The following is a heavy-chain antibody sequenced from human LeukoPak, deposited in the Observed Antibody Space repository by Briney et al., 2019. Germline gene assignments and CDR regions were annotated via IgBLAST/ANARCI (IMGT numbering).Heavy chain of an antibody. CDR3: ARVRGDSSSWYYFDY. J-gene: IGHJ4*02. CDR2: IGTAGDT. V-gene: IGHV3-13*01. CDR1: GFTFSSYD. D-gene: IGHD6-13*01. Sequence: GSLRLSCAASGFTFSSYDMHWVRQATGKGLEWVSAIGTAGDTYYPGSVKGRFTISRENAKNSLYLQMNSLRAEDTAVYYCARVRGDSSSWYYFDYWGQGTLVTVSS.